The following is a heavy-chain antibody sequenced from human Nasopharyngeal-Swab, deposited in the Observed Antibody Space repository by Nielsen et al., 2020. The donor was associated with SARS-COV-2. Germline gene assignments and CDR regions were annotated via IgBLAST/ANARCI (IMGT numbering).Heavy chain of an antibody. D-gene: IGHD4-17*01. CDR1: GGSVSSGSYY. CDR2: IYYSGST. CDR3: ARDPRVTTVTIWGGYYYGMDV. Sequence: SETLSLTCTVSGGSVSSGSYYWSWIRQPPGKGLEWIGYIYYSGSTNYNPSLKSRVTISADTSKNQFSLKLSSVTAADTAVYYCARDPRVTTVTIWGGYYYGMDVWGQGTTVTVSS. J-gene: IGHJ6*02. V-gene: IGHV4-61*01.